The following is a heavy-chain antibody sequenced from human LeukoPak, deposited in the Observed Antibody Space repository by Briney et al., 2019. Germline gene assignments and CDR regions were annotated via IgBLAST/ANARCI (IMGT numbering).Heavy chain of an antibody. Sequence: PGGSLRLSCAASGFTFSSYGMHWVRQAPGKGLEWVAVIWYDGSNIYYADSVKGRFTISRDNSKNTLYLQMNSLRAEDTAVYYCARDVTFGGDNWFDPWGQGTLVTVSS. CDR2: IWYDGSNI. J-gene: IGHJ5*02. CDR1: GFTFSSYG. CDR3: ARDVTFGGDNWFDP. D-gene: IGHD3-16*01. V-gene: IGHV3-33*01.